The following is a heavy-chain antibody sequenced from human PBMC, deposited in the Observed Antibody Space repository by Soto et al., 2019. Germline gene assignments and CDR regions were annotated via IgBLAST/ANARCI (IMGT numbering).Heavy chain of an antibody. V-gene: IGHV3-15*01. J-gene: IGHJ5*02. CDR1: GFTFSNAW. CDR2: IKSKNNGGTT. Sequence: VQLVESGGGFVKPGGSLRLSCAASGFTFSNAWMSWVRQAPGKGLEWVGRIKSKNNGGTTDYAAPVKGRFTISRDDSKNTLYLQLNSLRTEDTAVYYCTTDDPINRSWGQGTLVTVSS. CDR3: TTDDPINRS.